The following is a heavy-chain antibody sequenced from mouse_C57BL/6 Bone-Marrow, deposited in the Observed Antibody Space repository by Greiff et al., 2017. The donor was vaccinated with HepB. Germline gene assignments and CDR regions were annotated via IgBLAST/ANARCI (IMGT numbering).Heavy chain of an antibody. CDR2: IDPETGGT. J-gene: IGHJ4*01. CDR1: GYTFTDYE. Sequence: QVQLQQSGAELVRPGASVTLSCKASGYTFTDYEMHWVKQTPVHGLEWIGAIDPETGGTAYNQKFKGKAILTADKSSSTAYMELRSLTSADSAVYYCTSQDYYYGSSYDSHYAMDYWGQGNSDTVCS. D-gene: IGHD1-1*01. V-gene: IGHV1-15*01. CDR3: TSQDYYYGSSYDSHYAMDY.